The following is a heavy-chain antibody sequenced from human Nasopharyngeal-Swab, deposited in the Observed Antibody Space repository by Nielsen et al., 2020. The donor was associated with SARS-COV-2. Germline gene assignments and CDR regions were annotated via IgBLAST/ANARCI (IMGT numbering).Heavy chain of an antibody. CDR3: ESAVILRSFDY. CDR2: IYYSGST. Sequence: TLSLTCTVSGGSISSGGYYWSWIRQHPGKGLEWIGYIYYSGSTYHNPSLKSRVTISLDTSQNQFTLKLCSVTAEDTAVYYCESAVILRSFDYWGQGTLVTVSS. V-gene: IGHV4-31*03. J-gene: IGHJ4*02. D-gene: IGHD3-16*02. CDR1: GGSISSGGYY.